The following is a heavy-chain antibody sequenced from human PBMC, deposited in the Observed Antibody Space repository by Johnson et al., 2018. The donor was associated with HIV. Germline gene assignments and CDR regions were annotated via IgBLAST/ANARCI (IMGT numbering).Heavy chain of an antibody. J-gene: IGHJ3*02. D-gene: IGHD5-18*01. CDR3: AKPEGAQFLGSYGAFDI. CDR1: GFTFSSYA. V-gene: IGHV3-30*04. CDR2: ILYDGSDK. Sequence: QVQLVESGGGVVQPGRSLRLSCAASGFTFSSYAMHWVRLAPGKGLEWVAVILYDGSDKYYADSVQGRFPISRDNSKNTLYLQMNSLRAEDTAVYYCAKPEGAQFLGSYGAFDIWGQGTMVTVSS.